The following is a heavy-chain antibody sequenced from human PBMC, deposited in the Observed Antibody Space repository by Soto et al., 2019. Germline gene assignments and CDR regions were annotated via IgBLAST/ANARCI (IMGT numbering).Heavy chain of an antibody. D-gene: IGHD2-8*01. Sequence: PXGSRILSCSASGCRFEDYAMHWVRQAPGMGLQWVSGISWNDGRIDYADSVKGRFTISRDNAKKSLYLQMNSLRIEDTAFYYCAKSRSYINGPDYWGQGTLVPVSS. V-gene: IGHV3-9*01. CDR2: ISWNDGRI. J-gene: IGHJ4*02. CDR1: GCRFEDYA. CDR3: AKSRSYINGPDY.